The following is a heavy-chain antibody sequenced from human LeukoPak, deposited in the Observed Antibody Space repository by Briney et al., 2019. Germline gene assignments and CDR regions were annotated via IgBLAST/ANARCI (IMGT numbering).Heavy chain of an antibody. V-gene: IGHV4-30-2*01. CDR1: GGSISSGGYY. J-gene: IGHJ2*01. Sequence: SQTLSLTCTVSGGSISSGGYYWSWIRQPPGKGLEWIGYIYYSGSTYYNPSLKSRVGISVDGSKNQFSLKLSSVTAADTAVYYCTRTSYYGSGSWYFDLWGRGTLVSVSS. CDR2: IYYSGST. D-gene: IGHD3-10*01. CDR3: TRTSYYGSGSWYFDL.